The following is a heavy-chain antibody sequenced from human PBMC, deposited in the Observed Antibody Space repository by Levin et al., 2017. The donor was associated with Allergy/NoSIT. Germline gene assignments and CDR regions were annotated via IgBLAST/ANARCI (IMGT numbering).Heavy chain of an antibody. CDR1: GFTFSSHA. D-gene: IGHD3-22*01. CDR2: ISGSGDNT. V-gene: IGHV3-23*01. CDR3: AKSYYYDSSGYSRSYDYYGMDV. Sequence: PGGSLRLSCAASGFTFSSHAMSWVRQAPGKGLEWVSGISGSGDNTYYADSVKGRFTISRDNSKNTLYLQMNSLRAEDTAVYYCAKSYYYDSSGYSRSYDYYGMDVWGQGTTVTVSS. J-gene: IGHJ6*02.